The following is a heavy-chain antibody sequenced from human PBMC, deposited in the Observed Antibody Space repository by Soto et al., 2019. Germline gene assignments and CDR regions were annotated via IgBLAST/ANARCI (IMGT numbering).Heavy chain of an antibody. J-gene: IGHJ3*02. CDR3: AEGDYIAFDI. CDR2: ISSSSSYI. V-gene: IGHV3-21*01. CDR1: GLTFSSYS. D-gene: IGHD4-17*01. Sequence: EVQLVESGGGLVKPGGSLRLSCAASGLTFSSYSMNWVRQAPGKGLEWFSSISSSSSYIYYADSVKGRFTISRDNAKNSLYLQMNSLRAEDTAVYYCAEGDYIAFDIWGQGTMVTVSS.